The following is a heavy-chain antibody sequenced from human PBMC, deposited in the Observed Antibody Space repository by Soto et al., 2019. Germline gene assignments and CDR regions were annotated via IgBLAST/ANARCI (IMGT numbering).Heavy chain of an antibody. CDR3: ASASCFAARMDY. CDR2: ISSDGSSK. Sequence: PGRSLRLSCAASGFTSTSYAMHWVRQAIGKGLEWAAVISSDGSSKYYADSVKGRFTISRDNSENTLYRQMNSGRAEDTAVYYCASASCFAARMDYSGQRSLVTVS. V-gene: IGHV3-30-3*01. CDR1: GFTSTSYA. J-gene: IGHJ4*02. D-gene: IGHD6-6*01.